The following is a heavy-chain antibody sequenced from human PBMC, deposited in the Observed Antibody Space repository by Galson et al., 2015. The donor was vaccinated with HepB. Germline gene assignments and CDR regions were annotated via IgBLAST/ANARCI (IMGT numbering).Heavy chain of an antibody. V-gene: IGHV3-49*03. CDR3: TRGGYSYGY. D-gene: IGHD5-18*01. J-gene: IGHJ4*02. Sequence: SLRLSCATSGFTFGDFAMTWFRQAPGKGLEWVGFIGKNAYGGTTEYAASVKDRFTISRDDSKSIAYLQMNSLKTEDTAVYYCTRGGYSYGYWGQGTLVTVSS. CDR2: IGKNAYGGTT. CDR1: GFTFGDFA.